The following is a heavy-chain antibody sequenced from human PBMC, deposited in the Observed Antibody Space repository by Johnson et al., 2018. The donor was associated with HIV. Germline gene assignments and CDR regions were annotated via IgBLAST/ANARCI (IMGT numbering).Heavy chain of an antibody. Sequence: EVRLVESGGGVVRPGGSLRLSCAASGFTFDDYGMSWVRQAPGKGLEWVSGINWNGGCIGYADSVTGRFTISRDNAKNSLYLQMNSLRAEDTALYYCAKDKAAAGPEAFDIWGQGTMVTVSS. CDR1: GFTFDDYG. CDR2: INWNGGCI. D-gene: IGHD6-13*01. CDR3: AKDKAAAGPEAFDI. V-gene: IGHV3-20*04. J-gene: IGHJ3*02.